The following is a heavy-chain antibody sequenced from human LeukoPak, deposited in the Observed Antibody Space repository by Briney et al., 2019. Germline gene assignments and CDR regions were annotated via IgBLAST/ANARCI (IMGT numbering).Heavy chain of an antibody. Sequence: GGSLRLSCAASGFTFPNYVMSWVRQAPGKGLEWVSAISGSGGNTYYADSVKGRFTISRDNSKNTLYLQMNGLRAEDAAVYYCANEYTKGDVWGQGTMVTVSS. J-gene: IGHJ3*01. D-gene: IGHD1-1*01. CDR1: GFTFPNYV. CDR3: ANEYTKGDV. V-gene: IGHV3-23*01. CDR2: ISGSGGNT.